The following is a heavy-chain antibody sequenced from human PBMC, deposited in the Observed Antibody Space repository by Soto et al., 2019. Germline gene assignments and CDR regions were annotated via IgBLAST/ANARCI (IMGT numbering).Heavy chain of an antibody. J-gene: IGHJ4*02. D-gene: IGHD3-3*01. CDR1: GFTFRNYD. V-gene: IGHV3-23*01. Sequence: PVGSLRLSCTDFGFTFRNYDMSWVRQAPGKGLEWVSGISGSGGNTYYTDSVKGKFTVSRDNSNTMLFRQMNSRRAEDTAVYYCAKKYDCWSGSLNDCWGQGHLVTVCS. CDR3: AKKYDCWSGSLNDC. CDR2: ISGSGGNT.